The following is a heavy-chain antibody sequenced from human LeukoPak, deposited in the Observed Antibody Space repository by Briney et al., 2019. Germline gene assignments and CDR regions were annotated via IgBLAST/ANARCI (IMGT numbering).Heavy chain of an antibody. CDR2: ISGGGGGT. D-gene: IGHD3-3*01. Sequence: GGSLRLSCEASGFTFSSYGMSWVRQAPGKGLEWVSAISGGGGGTYYADSVKGRFTISRDNSKNTLYLQMNSLRGEDTAVYYCARGAPRNYDFWSGPFDYWGQGSLVTVSS. J-gene: IGHJ4*02. CDR3: ARGAPRNYDFWSGPFDY. V-gene: IGHV3-23*01. CDR1: GFTFSSYG.